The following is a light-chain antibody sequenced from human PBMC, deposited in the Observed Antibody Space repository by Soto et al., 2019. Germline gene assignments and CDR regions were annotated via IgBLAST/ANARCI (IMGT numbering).Light chain of an antibody. V-gene: IGLV2-8*01. CDR2: EVS. CDR3: ISYAGSNNVV. Sequence: QSALTQPASASGSPGQSVTISCTGTSSGVGGYNYVSWYQQHPGKAPKLMIYEVSKRPSGVPDRFSGSKSGNTASLTVSGLQAEDEADYYCISYAGSNNVVFGGGTKLTVL. CDR1: SSGVGGYNY. J-gene: IGLJ2*01.